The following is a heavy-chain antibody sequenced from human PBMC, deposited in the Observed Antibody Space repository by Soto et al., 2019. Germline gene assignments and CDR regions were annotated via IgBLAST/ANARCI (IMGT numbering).Heavy chain of an antibody. D-gene: IGHD6-13*01. J-gene: IGHJ4*02. CDR2: TYYSGST. Sequence: SETLALTCTVSGGSMIAYYWNWMRQPPGKGLQWIGYTYYSGSTTYNPSLKSRVTISVDSSKNQFSLKLDSVTPADTAVYYCARVRGTAGKRYFDYWGPGTLVTVSS. CDR3: ARVRGTAGKRYFDY. V-gene: IGHV4-59*01. CDR1: GGSMIAYY.